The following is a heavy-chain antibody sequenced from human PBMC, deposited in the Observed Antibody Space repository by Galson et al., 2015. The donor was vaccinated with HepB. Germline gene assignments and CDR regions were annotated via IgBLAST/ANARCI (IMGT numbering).Heavy chain of an antibody. Sequence: SLRLSCAASGFTVSSNYMSWVRQAPGKGLEWVSVIYSGGSTYYADSVKGRFTISRDNSKNTLYLQMNSLRAEDTAVYYCARHHYDSSGPFDYWGQGTLVTVSS. D-gene: IGHD3-22*01. J-gene: IGHJ4*02. CDR2: IYSGGST. CDR3: ARHHYDSSGPFDY. CDR1: GFTVSSNY. V-gene: IGHV3-66*02.